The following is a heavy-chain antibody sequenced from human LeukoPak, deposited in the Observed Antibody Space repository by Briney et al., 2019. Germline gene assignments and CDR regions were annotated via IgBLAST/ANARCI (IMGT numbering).Heavy chain of an antibody. CDR3: ARDPLDYYDSSGYASRDY. V-gene: IGHV3-48*02. Sequence: GGSLRLSCAASGFTFSSYSMNWVRQAPGKGLEWVSYISSSSSTIYYADSVKGRFTISRDNAKNSLHLQMNSLRDEDTAVYYCARDPLDYYDSSGYASRDYWGQGTLVSVSS. D-gene: IGHD3-22*01. CDR2: ISSSSSTI. CDR1: GFTFSSYS. J-gene: IGHJ4*02.